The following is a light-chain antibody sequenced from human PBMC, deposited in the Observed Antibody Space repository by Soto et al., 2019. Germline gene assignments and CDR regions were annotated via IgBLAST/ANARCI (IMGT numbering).Light chain of an antibody. CDR2: GVS. CDR1: QSVSSCY. CDR3: QQYGRSPT. V-gene: IGKV3-20*01. Sequence: EIVLAQSPGTLSLSPGERATLSCRASQSVSSCYLAWYQQKPGQAPRLLIYGVSSRATGIPDRFSGSGSATVFTLTISRLEPEDFAVYYCQQYGRSPTFGQGTRLEIK. J-gene: IGKJ5*01.